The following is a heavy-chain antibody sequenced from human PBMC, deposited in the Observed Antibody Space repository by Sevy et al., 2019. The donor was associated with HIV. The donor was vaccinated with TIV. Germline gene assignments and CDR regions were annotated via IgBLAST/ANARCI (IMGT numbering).Heavy chain of an antibody. CDR2: ISGPGLST. J-gene: IGHJ3*01. Sequence: GGSLRLSCTASGFTFNTHAMTWVRQAPGKGLEWVSVISGPGLSTYYADSVKGRFTISRDNSQNTLYLQMNSLRVDDLATYYCAKALIPALDSMIEVILRTSQGFDFWGQGTMVTVSS. CDR3: AKALIPALDSMIEVILRTSQGFDF. CDR1: GFTFNTHA. V-gene: IGHV3-23*01. D-gene: IGHD3-22*01.